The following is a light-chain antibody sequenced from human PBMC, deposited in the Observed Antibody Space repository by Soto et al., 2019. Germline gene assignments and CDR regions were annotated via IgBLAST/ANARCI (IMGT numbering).Light chain of an antibody. CDR2: EVS. Sequence: IILNQSPSTLSASVGDRVTISCRASQSINKWLAWYQHKPGKAPNLLIYEVSTLHSGVPSRFSGSGSGTEFTLTISSLRPDDFATYYCQHYSGDRATFGQGTKVDIK. CDR3: QHYSGDRAT. J-gene: IGKJ1*01. CDR1: QSINKW. V-gene: IGKV1-5*03.